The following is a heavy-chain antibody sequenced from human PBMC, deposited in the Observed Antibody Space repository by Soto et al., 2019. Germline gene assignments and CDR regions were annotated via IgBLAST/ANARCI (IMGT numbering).Heavy chain of an antibody. J-gene: IGHJ6*02. CDR2: SIPIFGTA. Sequence: QVQLVQSGAEVKKPGSSVKVSCKASGGTFSSYAISWVRQAPGQGLEWMGGSIPIFGTANYAQKVQGRVTITADESTSTAYMELSSLRSEDTAVYDCARDSGGTTVAFGMDVWGQGTTVTVSS. D-gene: IGHD4-17*01. V-gene: IGHV1-69*01. CDR1: GGTFSSYA. CDR3: ARDSGGTTVAFGMDV.